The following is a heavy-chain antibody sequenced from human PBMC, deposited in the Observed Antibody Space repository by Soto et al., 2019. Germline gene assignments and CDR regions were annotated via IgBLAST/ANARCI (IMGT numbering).Heavy chain of an antibody. Sequence: SVKVSCKVSGSRFSNYVISWVRQAPGHGLEWLGRIIPIFNSTKYAQSFQGRVTITADKSTSTASLELSSLRSDDTAVYYCASNGFWSGDTYGMGVWGQGTTVTVSS. CDR1: GSRFSNYV. CDR3: ASNGFWSGDTYGMGV. V-gene: IGHV1-69*06. D-gene: IGHD3-3*01. J-gene: IGHJ6*02. CDR2: IIPIFNST.